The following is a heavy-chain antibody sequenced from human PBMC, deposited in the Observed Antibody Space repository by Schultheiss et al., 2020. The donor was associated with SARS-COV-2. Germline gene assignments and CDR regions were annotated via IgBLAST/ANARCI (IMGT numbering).Heavy chain of an antibody. CDR3: AKGSTGYSYGMN. CDR1: GGSISSSSYY. V-gene: IGHV4-39*07. D-gene: IGHD5-18*01. J-gene: IGHJ4*02. CDR2: IYYSGST. Sequence: SQTLSLTCTVSGGSISSSSYYWGWIRQPPGKGLEWIGYIYYSGSTYYNPSLKSRVTISVDTSKNQFSLKLSSVTAADTAVYYCAKGSTGYSYGMNWGQGTLVTVSS.